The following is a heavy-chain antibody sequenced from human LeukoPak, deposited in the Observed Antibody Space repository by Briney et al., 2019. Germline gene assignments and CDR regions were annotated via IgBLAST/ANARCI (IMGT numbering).Heavy chain of an antibody. J-gene: IGHJ4*02. CDR3: ARREGSSGRGFDY. D-gene: IGHD6-19*01. CDR1: GGSMRSYF. CDR2: MYYSGKT. Sequence: PSETLSLTCTVSGGSMRSYFWSWIRQPPREELEWIAYMYYSGKTDYNPSLQSRVTISVDTSKNQFSLNLRSVTATDTAVYYCARREGSSGRGFDYWGQGTLVTVSS. V-gene: IGHV4-59*08.